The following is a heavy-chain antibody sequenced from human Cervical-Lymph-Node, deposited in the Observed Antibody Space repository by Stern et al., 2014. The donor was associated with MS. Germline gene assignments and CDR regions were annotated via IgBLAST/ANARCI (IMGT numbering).Heavy chain of an antibody. CDR2: IGAYNGNK. Sequence: QDQLVQSGAEVKKPGASAKVSCKAYGYTFTSYGISWVRQAPGQGLEWMGWIGAYNGNKNYAQKCQGRVTLTADTSTSTAHVELGSLRTDDTAVYCCARARTSYDPEDYWGQGTLVTVSS. CDR3: ARARTSYDPEDY. J-gene: IGHJ4*02. V-gene: IGHV1-18*01. CDR1: GYTFTSYG. D-gene: IGHD5-18*01.